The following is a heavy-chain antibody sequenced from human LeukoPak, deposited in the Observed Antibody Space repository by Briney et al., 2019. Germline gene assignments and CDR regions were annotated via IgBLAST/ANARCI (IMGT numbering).Heavy chain of an antibody. V-gene: IGHV3-15*01. CDR2: IKSKSDGWTT. Sequence: GGSLRLSCAASGFTFSNAWMNWVRQAPGKGLEWFGRIKSKSDGWTTDYAAPVKGRFTISRDDSKNTLYLQMNSLKTEDTAVYYCTTDYIVGAILFDYWGQGTLVTVSS. CDR3: TTDYIVGAILFDY. J-gene: IGHJ4*02. D-gene: IGHD1-26*01. CDR1: GFTFSNAW.